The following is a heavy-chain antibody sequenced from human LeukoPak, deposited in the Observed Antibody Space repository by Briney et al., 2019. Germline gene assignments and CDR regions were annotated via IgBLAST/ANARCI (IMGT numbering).Heavy chain of an antibody. CDR3: ARDPRYSYGSRGDAFDI. Sequence: SVKVSCKASGGTSSSYAISWVRQAPGQGLEWMGGIIPIFGTANYAQKFQGRVTITADESTSTAYMELSSLRSEDTAVYYCARDPRYSYGSRGDAFDIWGQGTTVTVSS. CDR2: IIPIFGTA. CDR1: GGTSSSYA. J-gene: IGHJ3*02. D-gene: IGHD5-18*01. V-gene: IGHV1-69*13.